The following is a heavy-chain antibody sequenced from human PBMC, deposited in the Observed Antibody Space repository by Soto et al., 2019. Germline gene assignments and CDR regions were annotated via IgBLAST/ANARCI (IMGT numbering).Heavy chain of an antibody. Sequence: EVQLLESGGGLVQPGGSLRLSCAASGFTFSSYAMSWVRQAPGKGLEWVSAISGSGGSTYYADSVKGRFTISRDNSKNTLYLQMNSLRAEDTAVYYCANSRWVMRTFDYWGQGTLVTVSS. J-gene: IGHJ4*02. V-gene: IGHV3-23*01. CDR1: GFTFSSYA. CDR3: ANSRWVMRTFDY. CDR2: ISGSGGST.